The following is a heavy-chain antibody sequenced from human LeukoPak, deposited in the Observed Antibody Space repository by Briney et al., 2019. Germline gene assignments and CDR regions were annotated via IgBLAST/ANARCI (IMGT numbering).Heavy chain of an antibody. D-gene: IGHD6-19*01. Sequence: GASVKVSCKASGGTFSSYAISWVRQAPGQGLEWMGGIIPIFGTANYAQKFQGRVTVTADKSTSTAYMELSSLRSEDTAVYYCARGDSSGWYASAGPFHDYWGQGTLVTVSS. V-gene: IGHV1-69*06. CDR3: ARGDSSGWYASAGPFHDY. CDR2: IIPIFGTA. CDR1: GGTFSSYA. J-gene: IGHJ4*02.